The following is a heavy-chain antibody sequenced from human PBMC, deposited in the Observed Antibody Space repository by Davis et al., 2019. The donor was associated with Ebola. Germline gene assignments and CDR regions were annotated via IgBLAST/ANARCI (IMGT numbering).Heavy chain of an antibody. V-gene: IGHV6-1*01. D-gene: IGHD2-8*02. CDR1: GDSVSINSAA. J-gene: IGHJ6*02. CDR3: ARARAFCTGGVCYDYYYGMDV. CDR2: TYYRSKWYN. Sequence: SQTLSLTCAISGDSVSINSAAWNWIRQSPSRGLEWLGRTYYRSKWYNDYAVSVKSRITINPDTSKNQFSLQLNSVTPEDTAVYYCARARAFCTGGVCYDYYYGMDVWGQGTTVTVSS.